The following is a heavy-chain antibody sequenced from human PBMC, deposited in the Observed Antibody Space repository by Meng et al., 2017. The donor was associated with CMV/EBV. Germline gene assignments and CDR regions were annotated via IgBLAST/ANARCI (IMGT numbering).Heavy chain of an antibody. CDR3: ARDRTMVRGVTGY. V-gene: IGHV1-18*01. CDR1: GYTFSSYG. D-gene: IGHD3-10*01. Sequence: GQLLQFGAEVKRPVASGRGSCKASGYTFSSYGISWVRQAPEKGLEWMGWISAYNGNTNYTQKLQGRVTMTTDTSTSTDYMELRSLRSDDTAVYYCARDRTMVRGVTGYWGQGTLVTVSS. J-gene: IGHJ4*02. CDR2: ISAYNGNT.